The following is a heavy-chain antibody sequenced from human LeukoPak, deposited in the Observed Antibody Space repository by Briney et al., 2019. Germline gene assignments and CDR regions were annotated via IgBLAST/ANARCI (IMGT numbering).Heavy chain of an antibody. CDR2: IIPILGIA. CDR3: ASGADIVVVPAAGGWFDP. V-gene: IGHV1-69*04. CDR1: GGTFSSYA. J-gene: IGHJ5*02. Sequence: SVKVSCKASGGTFSSYAISWVRQAPGQGLEWMGRIIPILGIANYAQKFQGRVTITVDKSTSTAYMELSSLRSEDTAVYYCASGADIVVVPAAGGWFDPWGQGTLVTVSS. D-gene: IGHD2-2*01.